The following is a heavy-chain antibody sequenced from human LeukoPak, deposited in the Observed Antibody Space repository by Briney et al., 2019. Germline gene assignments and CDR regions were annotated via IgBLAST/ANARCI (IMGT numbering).Heavy chain of an antibody. J-gene: IGHJ2*01. CDR1: GGSISSGGYY. D-gene: IGHD3-22*01. CDR2: IYYSGST. Sequence: SQTLSLTCTVSGGSISSGGYYWSWIRQHPGKGLEWIGYIYYSGSTYYNPSLKSRVTISVDTSKNQFSLKLSSVTAADTAVYYCARTYYDSSGYYLESYWYFDLWGRGTLVTVSS. CDR3: ARTYYDSSGYYLESYWYFDL. V-gene: IGHV4-31*03.